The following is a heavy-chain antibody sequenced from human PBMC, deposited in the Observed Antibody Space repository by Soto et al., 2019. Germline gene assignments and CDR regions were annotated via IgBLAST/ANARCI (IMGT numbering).Heavy chain of an antibody. CDR3: AREVGYCSGGSCYSGSVWFDP. CDR1: GGTFSSYA. CDR2: IIPIFGTA. V-gene: IGHV1-69*06. J-gene: IGHJ5*02. Sequence: QVQLAQSGAEVKKPGSSVKVSCKASGGTFSSYAISWVRQAPGQGLEWMGGIIPIFGTANYAQKFQGRVTITADKSTSTAYMELSSLRSEDTAVYYCAREVGYCSGGSCYSGSVWFDPWGQGTLVTVSS. D-gene: IGHD2-15*01.